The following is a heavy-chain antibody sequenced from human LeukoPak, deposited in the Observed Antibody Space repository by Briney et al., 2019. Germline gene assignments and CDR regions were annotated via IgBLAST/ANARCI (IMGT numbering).Heavy chain of an antibody. V-gene: IGHV4-59*01. CDR2: IYYSGST. J-gene: IGHJ4*02. Sequence: SETLSLTCTVSGGSISSYYWSWIRQPPGKGLEWIGYIYYSGSTNYNPSLKSRVTISVDTSKNQFSLKLSSVIAADTAVYYCARGPNSKYLDYWGQGTLVTVSS. CDR3: ARGPNSKYLDY. CDR1: GGSISSYY.